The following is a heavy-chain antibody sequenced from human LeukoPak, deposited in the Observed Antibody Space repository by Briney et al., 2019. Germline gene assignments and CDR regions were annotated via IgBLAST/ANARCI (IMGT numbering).Heavy chain of an antibody. CDR2: ITYDGYYK. CDR3: ARDLSPVVRASPMGY. Sequence: GGSLTLSCAASGFTFSTYGMHWVRQAPGKGLEWVALITYDGYYKYYSDSVKGRFTISSDTSKNTLSLQMNSLRAEDTAVYYCARDLSPVVRASPMGYWGQGTLATVSS. CDR1: GFTFSTYG. V-gene: IGHV3-30*03. J-gene: IGHJ4*02. D-gene: IGHD3-10*01.